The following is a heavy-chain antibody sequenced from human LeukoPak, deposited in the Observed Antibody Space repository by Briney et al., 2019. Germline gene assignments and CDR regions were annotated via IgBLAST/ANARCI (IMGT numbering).Heavy chain of an antibody. CDR3: ARDPFCSSSTGCYFEDWFDP. D-gene: IGHD2-2*01. CDR1: GFKFDDDD. J-gene: IGHJ5*02. CDR2: ITWNGDKT. V-gene: IGHV3-20*04. Sequence: GGSLRLSCTASGFKFDDDDMSWVRQVPGKGLEWVSGITWNGDKTGYADSVRGRFAISRDNTKRSLYLQMSSLRAEDTALYYCARDPFCSSSTGCYFEDWFDPWGPGTLVTVSS.